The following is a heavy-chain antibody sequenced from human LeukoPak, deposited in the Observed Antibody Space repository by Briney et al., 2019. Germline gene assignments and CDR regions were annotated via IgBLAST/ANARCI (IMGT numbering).Heavy chain of an antibody. CDR2: ISGSGGST. J-gene: IGHJ4*02. Sequence: GGSLRLSCAASGFTFGSYAMSWVRQAPGKGLEWVSAISGSGGSTYYADSVKGRSTISRDNSKNTLYLQMNSLRAEDTALYYCAKDCTSTNCYVDYWGQGTLVTVSS. CDR3: AKDCTSTNCYVDY. V-gene: IGHV3-23*01. D-gene: IGHD2-2*01. CDR1: GFTFGSYA.